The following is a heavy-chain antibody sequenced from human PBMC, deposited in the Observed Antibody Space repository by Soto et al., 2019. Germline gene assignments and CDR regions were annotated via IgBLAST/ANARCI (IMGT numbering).Heavy chain of an antibody. J-gene: IGHJ3*02. CDR2: IYYSGTA. D-gene: IGHD4-17*01. CDR3: ARRATTVTYDAFDI. Sequence: QLQLQESGPGLVKPSETLSLTCSVSGGSISSSTYYWGWVRQPPGKGLEWIGGIYYSGTAHYTPSLKSRLTISVDTSKNQFSLNLSAVTAADTAVYYCARRATTVTYDAFDIWGQGTMVTVSS. V-gene: IGHV4-39*01. CDR1: GGSISSSTYY.